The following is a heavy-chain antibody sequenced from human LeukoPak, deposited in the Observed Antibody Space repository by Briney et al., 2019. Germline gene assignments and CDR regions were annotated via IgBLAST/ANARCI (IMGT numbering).Heavy chain of an antibody. CDR1: GFTFSSYD. CDR3: ARSWSSVYYMDV. CDR2: IGSAGDA. Sequence: GGSLRLSCAASGFTFSSYDMHWFRQATGKGLEWVSAIGSAGDAYYSASVKGRFTISRESAKNSLYLQMNSLRAGDTAVYYCARSWSSVYYMDVWAKGPRSPSP. J-gene: IGHJ6*03. V-gene: IGHV3-13*01. D-gene: IGHD6-6*01.